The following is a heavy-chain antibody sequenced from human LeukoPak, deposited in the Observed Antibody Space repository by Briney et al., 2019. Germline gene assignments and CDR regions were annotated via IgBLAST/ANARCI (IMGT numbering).Heavy chain of an antibody. CDR3: AKELRAAFDI. CDR1: GFTFSSYG. J-gene: IGHJ3*02. CDR2: ISGSGGST. Sequence: GRSLRLSCAASGFTFSSYGMHWVRQAPGKGLEWVSAISGSGGSTYYADSVKGRFTISRDNSKNTLYLQMNSLRAEDTAVYYCAKELRAAFDIWGQGTMVTVSS. V-gene: IGHV3-23*01. D-gene: IGHD2-15*01.